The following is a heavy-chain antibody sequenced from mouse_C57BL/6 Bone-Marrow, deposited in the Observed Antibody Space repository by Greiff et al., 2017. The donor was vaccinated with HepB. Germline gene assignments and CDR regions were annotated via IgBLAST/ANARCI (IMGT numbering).Heavy chain of an antibody. CDR2: IRNKANGYTT. V-gene: IGHV7-3*01. D-gene: IGHD1-1*01. J-gene: IGHJ2*01. CDR3: ARSALYYYGSSYLYYFDY. Sequence: EVMLVESGGGLVQPGGSLSLSCAASGFTFTDYYMSWVRQPPGKALEWLGFIRNKANGYTTEYSASVKGRFTISRDNSQSILYLQMNALRAEDSATYYCARSALYYYGSSYLYYFDYWGQGTTLTVSS. CDR1: GFTFTDYY.